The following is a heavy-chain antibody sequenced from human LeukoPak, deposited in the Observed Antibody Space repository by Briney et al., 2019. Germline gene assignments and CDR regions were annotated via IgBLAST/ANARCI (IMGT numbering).Heavy chain of an antibody. V-gene: IGHV3-7*01. J-gene: IGHJ5*02. CDR1: GFIFSDYW. CDR3: ARDREGPSARWFDP. CDR2: IKKDGSEK. Sequence: PGGSLRLSCTVSGFIFSDYWMSWVRQAPGKGLEWVANIKKDGSEKYYVDSVKGRFTISRDNAKNSLYLQMNSLRAEDTAVYYCARDREGPSARWFDPWGQGTLVTVSS.